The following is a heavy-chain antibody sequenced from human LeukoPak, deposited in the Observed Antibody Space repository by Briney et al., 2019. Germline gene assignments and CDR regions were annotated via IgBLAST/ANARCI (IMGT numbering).Heavy chain of an antibody. V-gene: IGHV3-53*01. J-gene: IGHJ4*02. CDR2: MDNFANK. CDR1: GFSVNNNY. D-gene: IGHD3-10*01. CDR3: AGGSYYGSGSRPGYLGH. Sequence: GGSLRLSCAASGFSVNNNYVDWVRQAPGKGLEWVSSMDNFANKYHADSVQGRFTISRDSSRNTVFLQMNSLTVEDTAVYYCAGGSYYGSGSRPGYLGHWGLGTLVTVSS.